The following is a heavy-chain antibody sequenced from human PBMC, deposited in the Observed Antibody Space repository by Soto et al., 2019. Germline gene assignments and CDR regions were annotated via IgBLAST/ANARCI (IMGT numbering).Heavy chain of an antibody. J-gene: IGHJ4*02. D-gene: IGHD3-22*01. CDR1: GGSISSSNW. V-gene: IGHV4-4*02. CDR3: AKGRESSGSYRPFDY. Sequence: SETLSLTCAVSGGSISSSNWWSWVRQPPGKGLEWIGEIYHSGSTNYNPSLKSRVTISVDKSKNQFSLKLSSVTAADTAVYYCAKGRESSGSYRPFDYWGQGALVTVSS. CDR2: IYHSGST.